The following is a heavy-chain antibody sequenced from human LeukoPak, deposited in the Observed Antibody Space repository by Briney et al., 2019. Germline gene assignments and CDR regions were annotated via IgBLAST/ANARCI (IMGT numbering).Heavy chain of an antibody. J-gene: IGHJ4*02. D-gene: IGHD3-10*01. CDR2: INHSGST. V-gene: IGHV4-34*01. Sequence: PSETLSLTCAVYGGSFSGYYWSWIRQPPGKGLEWIGEINHSGSTNYNPSLKSRVTISVDTSKNQFSLKLSSVTAADTAVYYCARGRSRYMFRGVIFDYWGQGTLVTVSS. CDR1: GGSFSGYY. CDR3: ARGRSRYMFRGVIFDY.